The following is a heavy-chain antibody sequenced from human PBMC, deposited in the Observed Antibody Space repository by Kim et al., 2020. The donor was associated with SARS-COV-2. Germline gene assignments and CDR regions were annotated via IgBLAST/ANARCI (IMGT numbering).Heavy chain of an antibody. V-gene: IGHV3-30*02. D-gene: IGHD3-10*01. Sequence: VKGRFTISRDNSKNTLYLQMNSLRAEDTAVYYCAKSYSRITMVRGSSLGYWGQGTLVTVSS. J-gene: IGHJ4*02. CDR3: AKSYSRITMVRGSSLGY.